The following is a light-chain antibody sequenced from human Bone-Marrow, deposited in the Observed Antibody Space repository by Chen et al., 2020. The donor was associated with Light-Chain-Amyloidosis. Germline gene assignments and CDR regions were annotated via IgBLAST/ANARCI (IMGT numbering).Light chain of an antibody. CDR2: DVS. CDR1: SGYIGDYQY. Sequence: QSALTQPASVSGSPGQTTTISCTGTSGYIGDYQYVSWYQQNPGKAPKLMIYDVSHRPSGISDRFSASKSGNTASLTISGLQADDEADYYCYSHSHKVFGTGTKVTIL. V-gene: IGLV2-14*01. J-gene: IGLJ1*01. CDR3: YSHSHKV.